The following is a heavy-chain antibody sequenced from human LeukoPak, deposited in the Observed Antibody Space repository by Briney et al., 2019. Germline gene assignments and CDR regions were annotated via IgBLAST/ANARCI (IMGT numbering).Heavy chain of an antibody. CDR3: ARDPTYYYDSSGDYFDY. V-gene: IGHV1-69*04. D-gene: IGHD3-22*01. Sequence: SVKVSCKASGGTFSSYAISWVRQAPGQGLEWMGRIIPIFGIANYAQKFQGRVTITADRSTSTAYMELSSLRSEDTAVYYRARDPTYYYDSSGDYFDYWGQGTLVTVSS. CDR1: GGTFSSYA. J-gene: IGHJ4*02. CDR2: IIPIFGIA.